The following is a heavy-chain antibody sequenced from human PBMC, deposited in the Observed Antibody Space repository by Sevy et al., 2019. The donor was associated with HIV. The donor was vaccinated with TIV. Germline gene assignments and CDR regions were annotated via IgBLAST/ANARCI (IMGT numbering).Heavy chain of an antibody. Sequence: GGSLRLSCKASGFTFGDYAMSWFRQAPGKGLEWVGFIRNKAYDGTTEYAASVKGRFTISRDDSKSIAYLQMNSLKTEDTAVYYCTRDPREGIAVAGNWYDPWGQGTLVTVSS. CDR1: GFTFGDYA. CDR2: IRNKAYDGTT. V-gene: IGHV3-49*03. J-gene: IGHJ5*02. CDR3: TRDPREGIAVAGNWYDP. D-gene: IGHD6-19*01.